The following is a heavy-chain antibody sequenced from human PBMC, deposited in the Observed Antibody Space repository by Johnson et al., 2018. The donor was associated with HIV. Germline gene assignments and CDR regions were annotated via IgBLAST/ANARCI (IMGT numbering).Heavy chain of an antibody. CDR1: GFTFSDYG. J-gene: IGHJ3*02. CDR2: VWSDGNNR. V-gene: IGHV3-33*06. Sequence: QVQLVESGGGVVQPGRSLRLSCAASGFTFSDYGIHWVRQAPGKGLEWVAVVWSDGNNRYYAASVKGRFTISRDNPKNTLYLQMSSLRAEDTAVYYCAKGDGIVGGRDGFVIWGQGTMVTVSS. D-gene: IGHD1-26*01. CDR3: AKGDGIVGGRDGFVI.